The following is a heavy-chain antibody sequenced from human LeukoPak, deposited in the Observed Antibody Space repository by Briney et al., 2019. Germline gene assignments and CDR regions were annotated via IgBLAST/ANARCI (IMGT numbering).Heavy chain of an antibody. CDR3: ASGGYGDQDYFDY. CDR1: GFTFSSYW. D-gene: IGHD4/OR15-4a*01. V-gene: IGHV3-7*01. J-gene: IGHJ4*02. CDR2: IKQDGSEK. Sequence: GGSLRLSCAASGFTFSSYWMSWVRQAPGKGLGWVANIKQDGSEKYYVDSVKGRFTISRDNAKNSLYLQMNSLRAEDTAVYYCASGGYGDQDYFDYWGQGTLVTVSS.